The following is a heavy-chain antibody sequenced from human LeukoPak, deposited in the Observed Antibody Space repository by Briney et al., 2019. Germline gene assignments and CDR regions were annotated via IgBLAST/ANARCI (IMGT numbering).Heavy chain of an antibody. CDR3: AREARVGFDP. V-gene: IGHV4-38-2*02. Sequence: SETLSLTCTVSGYSISSGYYWGWIRQPPGKGLEWIGSIYHSGSTYYNPSLKSRVTISVDTSKNQFSLKLSSVTAADTAVYYCAREARVGFDPWGQGTLVTVSS. J-gene: IGHJ5*02. CDR1: GYSISSGYY. CDR2: IYHSGST. D-gene: IGHD3-3*01.